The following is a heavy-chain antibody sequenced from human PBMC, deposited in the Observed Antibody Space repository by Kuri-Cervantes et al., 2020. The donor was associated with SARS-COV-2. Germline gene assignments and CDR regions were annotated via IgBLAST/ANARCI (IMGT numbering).Heavy chain of an antibody. D-gene: IGHD5-18*01. J-gene: IGHJ4*02. V-gene: IGHV4-39*01. Sequence: GSLRPSCTVSGGSISSSSYYWGWIRQPPGKGLEWIGSIYYSGSTYYNPSLKSRVTISVDTSKNQFSLKLGSVTAEDTAVYYCARHEGWFPLWLPFDYWGQGTLVTVSS. CDR3: ARHEGWFPLWLPFDY. CDR2: IYYSGST. CDR1: GGSISSSSYY.